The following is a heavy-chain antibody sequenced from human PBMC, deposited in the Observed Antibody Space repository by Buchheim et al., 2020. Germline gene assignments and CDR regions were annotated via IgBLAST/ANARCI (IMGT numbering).Heavy chain of an antibody. J-gene: IGHJ4*02. CDR1: GGSISSYY. Sequence: QVQLQESGPGLVKPSETLSLTCTVSGGSISSYYWSWIRQPPGKGLVWIGYIYYSGSTNYNPSLKSRVTISVDTSKNQFSLKLSSVTAADTAVYYCARGYYDSSGLIFDYWGQGTL. CDR3: ARGYYDSSGLIFDY. CDR2: IYYSGST. V-gene: IGHV4-59*08. D-gene: IGHD3-22*01.